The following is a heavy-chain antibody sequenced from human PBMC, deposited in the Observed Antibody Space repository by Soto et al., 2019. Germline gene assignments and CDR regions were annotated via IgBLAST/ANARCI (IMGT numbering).Heavy chain of an antibody. D-gene: IGHD3-10*01. J-gene: IGHJ6*03. CDR1: GGPSSSGGYY. V-gene: IGHV4-31*03. CDR2: IYYSGST. Sequence: SETLPHTSTVSGGPSSSGGYYWSWIRKHPGKGLEWIGYIYYSGSTYYNPSLKSRVTISVDTSKNQFSLKLSSVTAADTAVYYCARDERKGSGSYYMDVWGKGTTVTVSS. CDR3: ARDERKGSGSYYMDV.